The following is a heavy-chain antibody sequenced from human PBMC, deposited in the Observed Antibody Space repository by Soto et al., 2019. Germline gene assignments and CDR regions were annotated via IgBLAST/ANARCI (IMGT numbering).Heavy chain of an antibody. CDR3: ASRGYYEDAFDI. Sequence: SETLSLTCTVSGGSISSYYWSWIRQPPGKGLEWIGYIYYSGSTNCNPSLKSRVTISVDTSKNQFSLKLSSVTAADTAVYYCASRGYYEDAFDIWGQGTMVTVSS. CDR1: GGSISSYY. J-gene: IGHJ3*02. D-gene: IGHD3-16*01. V-gene: IGHV4-59*01. CDR2: IYYSGST.